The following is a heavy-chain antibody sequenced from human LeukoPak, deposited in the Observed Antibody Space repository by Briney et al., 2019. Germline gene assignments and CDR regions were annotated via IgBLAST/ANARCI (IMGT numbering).Heavy chain of an antibody. CDR1: GFTFSNYA. V-gene: IGHV3-33*06. Sequence: GKSLRLSCAASGFTFSNYAMHWVRQAPGKGLEWVAVIWSDGSYKYYVDSVKGRFTVSRDNSKNTLYLQMDSLRVEDTAVYYCAKPLDSSGYGPDYWGQGTLVTVSS. D-gene: IGHD3-22*01. CDR3: AKPLDSSGYGPDY. CDR2: IWSDGSYK. J-gene: IGHJ4*02.